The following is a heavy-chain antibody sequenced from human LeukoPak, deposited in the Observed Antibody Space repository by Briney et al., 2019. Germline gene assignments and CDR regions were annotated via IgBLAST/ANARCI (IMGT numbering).Heavy chain of an antibody. V-gene: IGHV4-59*01. CDR1: GGSISSYY. D-gene: IGHD2-15*01. CDR2: IYYSGST. Sequence: SETLSLTCTVSGGSISSYYWSWIRQPPGKGLEWIGYIYYSGSTNYNPSLKSRVTISVDTSTNQFSLKLSTVTAADTAVYYCARQGSAYYFDFWGQGLLVTVSS. CDR3: ARQGSAYYFDF. J-gene: IGHJ4*02.